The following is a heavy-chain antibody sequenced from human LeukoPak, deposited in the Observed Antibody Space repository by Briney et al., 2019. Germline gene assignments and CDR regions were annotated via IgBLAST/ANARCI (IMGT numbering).Heavy chain of an antibody. V-gene: IGHV3-23*01. CDR1: A. Sequence: ALSWVRQXXXXGLEWVSAISGSGGSTYYADSVKGRFTISRDNSKNTLYLQMNSPRAEDTAVCYCAKDGSTYYDFWSGTQPFDYWGQGTLVTVSS. CDR2: ISGSGGST. D-gene: IGHD3-3*01. CDR3: AKDGSTYYDFWSGTQPFDY. J-gene: IGHJ4*02.